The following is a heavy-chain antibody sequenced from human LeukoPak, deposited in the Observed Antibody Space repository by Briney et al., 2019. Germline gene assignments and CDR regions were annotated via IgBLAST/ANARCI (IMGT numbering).Heavy chain of an antibody. D-gene: IGHD3-22*01. CDR3: ARDLTGPYDH. V-gene: IGHV3-74*01. Sequence: PGGSLTLSCAASGFTVSRYWMHWVRQAPGKGLVWVARINVEGNYIDYAESVKGRFTISRDSAKNTLYLQMNSVRAEDTAVYSCARDLTGPYDHWGQGTLVTVSS. CDR2: INVEGNYI. CDR1: GFTVSRYW. J-gene: IGHJ4*02.